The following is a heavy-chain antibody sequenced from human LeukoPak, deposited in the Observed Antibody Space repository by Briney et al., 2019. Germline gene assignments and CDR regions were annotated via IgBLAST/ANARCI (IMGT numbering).Heavy chain of an antibody. CDR1: GYTFTGSY. CDR3: ARTEQQLVDIYNWFDP. CDR2: INPNSGGT. V-gene: IGHV1-2*02. J-gene: IGHJ5*02. Sequence: ASVKVSCTASGYTFTGSYMHWVRQAPGQGLEWMGWINPNSGGTNYAQKFQGRVTMTRDTSISTAYMELSRLRSDDTAVYYCARTEQQLVDIYNWFDPWGQGTLVTVSS. D-gene: IGHD6-13*01.